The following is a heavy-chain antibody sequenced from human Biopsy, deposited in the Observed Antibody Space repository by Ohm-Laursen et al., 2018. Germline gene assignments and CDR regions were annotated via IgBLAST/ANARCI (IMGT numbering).Heavy chain of an antibody. CDR3: ARAGVGSEGTDSYYYGMDV. Sequence: GSSVKVSCKASGNTFATYHIHWVRQAPGQGLEWMGVISPSGATTSFSQKFQGRITMTRDTSTGTVYMDLNSLGSEDTAVYYCARAGVGSEGTDSYYYGMDVWGPGTTVTVSS. CDR1: GNTFATYH. V-gene: IGHV1-46*01. J-gene: IGHJ6*02. D-gene: IGHD1-14*01. CDR2: ISPSGATT.